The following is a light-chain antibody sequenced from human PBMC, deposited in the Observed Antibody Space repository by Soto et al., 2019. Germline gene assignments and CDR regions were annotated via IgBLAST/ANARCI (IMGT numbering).Light chain of an antibody. CDR3: YSYTDSNRGV. V-gene: IGLV2-8*01. CDR1: SSDVGIYNY. CDR2: EVS. Sequence: QSVLTQPASVSGSPGQSIAISCTGSSSDVGIYNYVSWYQQHPGKAPKLMISEVSKRPSGVPDRFSGSKSGNTASLTVSGLRAEDEADYYCYSYTDSNRGVFGTGTKVTVL. J-gene: IGLJ1*01.